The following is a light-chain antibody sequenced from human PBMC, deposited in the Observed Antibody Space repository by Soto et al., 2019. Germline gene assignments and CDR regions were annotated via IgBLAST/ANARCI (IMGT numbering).Light chain of an antibody. CDR2: LNNDGSH. V-gene: IGLV4-69*01. CDR3: QTWGTGFQV. CDR1: SGHSNYA. Sequence: QSVLTQSPSASASLGASVKLTCTLTSGHSNYAIAWHQQRPEKGPRYLMDLNNDGSHTKGDGIPDRFSGSSSGAERYLIISSLQSEDEADYYCQTWGTGFQVFGGGTKVTVL. J-gene: IGLJ2*01.